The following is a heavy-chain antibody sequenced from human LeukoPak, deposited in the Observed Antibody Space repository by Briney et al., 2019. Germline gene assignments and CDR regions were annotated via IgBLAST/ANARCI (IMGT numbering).Heavy chain of an antibody. Sequence: SETLSLICAVSGYSISSGYFWGWIRQPPGMGLEWIGNIYHSGRTYYNPSLRSRVTITVDTSKNQFSLKLSSVTAADTAVYFCAREASDVLRYFVWRQNTRTEFDYWGQGTLVTVSS. CDR2: IYHSGRT. CDR1: GYSISSGYF. CDR3: AREASDVLRYFVWRQNTRTEFDY. J-gene: IGHJ4*02. V-gene: IGHV4-38-2*02. D-gene: IGHD3-9*01.